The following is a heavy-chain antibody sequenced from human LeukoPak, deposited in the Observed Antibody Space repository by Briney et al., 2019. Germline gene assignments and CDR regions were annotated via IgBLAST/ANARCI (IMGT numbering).Heavy chain of an antibody. D-gene: IGHD2-21*02. V-gene: IGHV4-4*02. CDR3: VSAYCGGDCYHSLLTN. Sequence: SGTLSLTCAVSGGSISSSNWWSWVRPPPGKGLEWIGEIYHSGSSYYNPSLKSRVTIPMDRSKNQFSLRLTSLTAADTAVYYCVSAYCGGDCYHSLLTNWGQGILVTVSS. J-gene: IGHJ4*02. CDR2: IYHSGSS. CDR1: GGSISSSNW.